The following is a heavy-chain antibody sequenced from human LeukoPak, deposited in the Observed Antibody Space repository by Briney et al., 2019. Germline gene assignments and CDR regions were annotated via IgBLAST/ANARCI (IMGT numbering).Heavy chain of an antibody. J-gene: IGHJ4*02. CDR2: IFSDGIRK. Sequence: GGSLRLSCATSGFTFSTYGMEWVRQAPGKGLEWVAIIFSDGIRKYYADSVKGRFTITRDNSKNTLYLQMNSLTAEDTAGYYCARTTDLQTGGDYWGQGTLVTVSS. D-gene: IGHD1-1*01. V-gene: IGHV3-30*12. CDR3: ARTTDLQTGGDY. CDR1: GFTFSTYG.